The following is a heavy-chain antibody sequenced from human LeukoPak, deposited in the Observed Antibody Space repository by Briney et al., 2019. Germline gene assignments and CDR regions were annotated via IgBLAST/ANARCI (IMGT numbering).Heavy chain of an antibody. D-gene: IGHD3-3*01. CDR1: GDSINSGYYY. J-gene: IGHJ5*02. CDR2: IYYSGST. CDR3: ARGGLGYDFWSGYFGPRANWFDP. Sequence: SETLSLTCTVSGDSINSGYYYWSWIRQPPGKGLEWIGHIYYSGSTFYNSSLKSRITISLDTSKDQFSLKLSSVTAADTAVYYCARGGLGYDFWSGYFGPRANWFDPWGQGTLVTVSS. V-gene: IGHV4-30-4*01.